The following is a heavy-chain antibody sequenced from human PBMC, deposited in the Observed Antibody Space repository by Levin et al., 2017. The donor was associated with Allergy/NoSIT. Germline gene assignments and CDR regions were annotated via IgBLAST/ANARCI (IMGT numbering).Heavy chain of an antibody. V-gene: IGHV1-18*01. CDR2: ISPNNGHT. Sequence: ASVKVSCKASGYTFRVYGIIWVRQAPGEGLEWLGWISPNNGHTKVSHKVQGRVTMTTDASTTTAYLDIRSQTSDDKAVYYCARDLGTGWYDNAFEIWGQGTLVSVSS. J-gene: IGHJ3*02. CDR3: ARDLGTGWYDNAFEI. CDR1: GYTFRVYG. D-gene: IGHD6-19*01.